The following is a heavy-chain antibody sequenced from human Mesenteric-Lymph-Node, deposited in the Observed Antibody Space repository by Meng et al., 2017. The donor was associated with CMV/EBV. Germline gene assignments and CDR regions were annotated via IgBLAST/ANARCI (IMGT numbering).Heavy chain of an antibody. CDR1: GFTFRNYW. Sequence: GGSLRLSCVGSGFTFRNYWMSWFRQAPGSGLQYVANIKEDGSETYYVDSVQGRFTISRDNAKNSLYLQMNSLRAEDTAVYYCASVGYYYGMDVWGQGTTVTVSS. V-gene: IGHV3-7*01. D-gene: IGHD2-2*01. CDR3: ASVGYYYGMDV. CDR2: IKEDGSET. J-gene: IGHJ6*02.